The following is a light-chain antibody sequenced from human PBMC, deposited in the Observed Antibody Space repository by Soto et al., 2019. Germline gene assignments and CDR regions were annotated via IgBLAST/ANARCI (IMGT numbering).Light chain of an antibody. V-gene: IGKV1-27*01. CDR2: DAT. CDR1: QGISNY. CDR3: EEYDSALVT. J-gene: IGKJ3*01. Sequence: DIQMTQSPSSLSASVGDRVTITCRASQGISNYLAWYQQEPGKVPILLIYDATTLQSGVPSRFSGSGSGTDFTLTIGSLQPEDVPAYYWEEYDSALVTFGPGTAVDIK.